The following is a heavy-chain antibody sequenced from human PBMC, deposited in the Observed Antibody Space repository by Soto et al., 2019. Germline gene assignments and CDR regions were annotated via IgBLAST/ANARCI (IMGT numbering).Heavy chain of an antibody. CDR1: GGTFSSYA. J-gene: IGHJ5*02. D-gene: IGHD3-22*01. Sequence: GASVKVSCKASGGTFSSYAISWVRQAPGQGLEWMGGIIPIFGTANYAQKFQGRVTITADESTSTAYMELSSLRSEDTAVYYCARATMIVVGAPLNWFDPWGQGTLVTVSS. CDR3: ARATMIVVGAPLNWFDP. CDR2: IIPIFGTA. V-gene: IGHV1-69*13.